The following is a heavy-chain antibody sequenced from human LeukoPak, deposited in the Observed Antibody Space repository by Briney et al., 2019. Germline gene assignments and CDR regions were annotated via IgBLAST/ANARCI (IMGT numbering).Heavy chain of an antibody. Sequence: GGSLTLSCAASGFTFSSSEMNWVRQAPGKGLEWVSYIGSSDNTVHYADSVEGRFTISRDNAKNSLYLQMNSLRAEDTAIYYCARLTVTTKDAFDIWGQGTMVIVSS. D-gene: IGHD4-17*01. V-gene: IGHV3-48*03. CDR1: GFTFSSSE. CDR2: IGSSDNTV. CDR3: ARLTVTTKDAFDI. J-gene: IGHJ3*02.